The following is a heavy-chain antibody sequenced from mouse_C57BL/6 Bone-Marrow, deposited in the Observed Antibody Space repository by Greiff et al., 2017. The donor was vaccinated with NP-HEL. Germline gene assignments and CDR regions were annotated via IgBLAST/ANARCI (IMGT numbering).Heavy chain of an antibody. CDR1: GYTFTDYY. J-gene: IGHJ2*01. Sequence: QVQLKQSGAELVRPGASVKLSCKASGYTFTDYYINWVKQRPGQGLEWIARIYPGSGNTYYNEKFKGKATLTAEKSSSTAYMQLSSLTSEDSAVYFCARSGTAGDFDYWGQGTTLTVSS. CDR3: ARSGTAGDFDY. CDR2: IYPGSGNT. V-gene: IGHV1-76*01. D-gene: IGHD3-3*01.